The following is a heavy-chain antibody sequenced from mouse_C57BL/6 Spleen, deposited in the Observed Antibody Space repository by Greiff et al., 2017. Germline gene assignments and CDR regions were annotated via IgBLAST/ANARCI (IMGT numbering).Heavy chain of an antibody. CDR1: GYTFTSYW. J-gene: IGHJ4*01. CDR3: ARSPLITTVEYAIDY. D-gene: IGHD1-1*01. V-gene: IGHV1-55*01. Sequence: VQLQQPGAELVKPGASVKMSCKASGYTFTSYWITWVKQRPGQGLEWIGDIYPGSGSTNYNEKFKSKATLTVDTSSSTAYMQLSSLTSEDSAVYYCARSPLITTVEYAIDYGGQGTSGTVSS. CDR2: IYPGSGST.